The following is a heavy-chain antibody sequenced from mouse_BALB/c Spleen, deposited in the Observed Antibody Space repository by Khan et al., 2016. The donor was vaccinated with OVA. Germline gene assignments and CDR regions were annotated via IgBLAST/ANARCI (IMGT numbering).Heavy chain of an antibody. V-gene: IGHV1S135*01. D-gene: IGHD2-1*01. J-gene: IGHJ2*01. CDR2: IDPFNGGI. CDR3: TRYGTDY. CDR1: GYAFTSYY. Sequence: VQLQQPGPELMKPGASVKISCKASGYAFTSYYIHWTKQSHGKSLAWIGCIDPFNGGISYNQKFKGKATLTVDQSSSTAYMHLSSLTSEDSAVYYCTRYGTDYWGQGTTLTVSS.